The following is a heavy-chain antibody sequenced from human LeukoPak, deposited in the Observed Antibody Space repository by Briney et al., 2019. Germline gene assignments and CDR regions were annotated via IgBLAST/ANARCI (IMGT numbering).Heavy chain of an antibody. D-gene: IGHD6-13*01. CDR1: GFTFSSYW. Sequence: GGSLRLSCAASGFTFSSYWMSWVRQAPGKGLEWVSAISSGGGSTYYADSVKGRFTISRDNSKNTLYLQMNSLRAEDTAVYYCAKSPGYSSSWYDYWGQGTLVTVSS. V-gene: IGHV3-23*01. CDR3: AKSPGYSSSWYDY. CDR2: ISSGGGST. J-gene: IGHJ4*02.